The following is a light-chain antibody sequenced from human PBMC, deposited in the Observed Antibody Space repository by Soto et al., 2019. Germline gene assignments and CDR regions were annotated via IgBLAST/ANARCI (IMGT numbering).Light chain of an antibody. CDR2: GAS. V-gene: IGKV3-20*01. J-gene: IGKJ2*01. CDR1: QSVRSSY. Sequence: EIVLTQSPGTLSLSPGERATLSCRASQSVRSSYLAWYQQKTGQAPRLLIYGASSRATGIPDRFSGSGSGTDITLNISRLEPEDFAVYYCQQYGSSPSPLYTFGQGTKLESK. CDR3: QQYGSSPSPLYT.